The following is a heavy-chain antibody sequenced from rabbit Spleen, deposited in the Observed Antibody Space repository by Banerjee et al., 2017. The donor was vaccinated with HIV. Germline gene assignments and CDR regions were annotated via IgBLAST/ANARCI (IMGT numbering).Heavy chain of an antibody. V-gene: IGHV1S7*01. CDR3: VRDQAGDADYGPYYLNL. CDR1: GFSLSSYW. D-gene: IGHD2-1*01. Sequence: QSLEESGGGLVQPGESLTLSCKASGFSLSSYWMNWVRQALGKGLEWIGIIYGISEPTYYASWVNGRFTISSHNAQNTLYLQLSSLTVADTATYFCVRDQAGDADYGPYYLNLWGPGTLVTVS. J-gene: IGHJ4*01. CDR2: IYGISEPT.